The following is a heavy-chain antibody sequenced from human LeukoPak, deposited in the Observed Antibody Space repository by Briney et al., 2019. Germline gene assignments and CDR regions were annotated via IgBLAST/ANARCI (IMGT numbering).Heavy chain of an antibody. CDR1: GFTFSSYA. CDR2: ISYDGSNK. CDR3: AKEGRSLQTY. D-gene: IGHD5-24*01. V-gene: IGHV3-30*04. J-gene: IGHJ4*02. Sequence: GGSLRLSCAASGFTFSSYAMHWVRQAPGKGLEWVAVISYDGSNKYYADSVKGRFTISRDNSKNSLYLQMNSLRVEDTAVYYCAKEGRSLQTYWGQGTLVTVSS.